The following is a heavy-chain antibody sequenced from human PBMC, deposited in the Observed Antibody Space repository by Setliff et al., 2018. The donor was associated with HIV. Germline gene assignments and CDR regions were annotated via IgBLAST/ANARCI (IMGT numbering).Heavy chain of an antibody. D-gene: IGHD3-9*01. CDR2: IYYSGNA. CDR3: ATRNTLRYFEWLNYYYYYMDV. CDR1: GGSISSSNYY. V-gene: IGHV4-39*01. J-gene: IGHJ6*03. Sequence: SEPLSLTCTVSGGSISSSNYYWGWIRQPPGKGPEWIGSIYYSGNAYYNPSLKSRVTIPVDTSENQFSLKLSSVTAADTAVYYCATRNTLRYFEWLNYYYYYMDVWGKGTTVTVSS.